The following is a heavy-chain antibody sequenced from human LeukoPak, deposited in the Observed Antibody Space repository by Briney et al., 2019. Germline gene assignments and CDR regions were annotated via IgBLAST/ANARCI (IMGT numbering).Heavy chain of an antibody. J-gene: IGHJ4*02. V-gene: IGHV3-30*02. CDR1: GFSLSRNG. Sequence: PGGSLRLSCATSGFSLSRNGMHWVRQAPGQGLEWVAFILSDGSYEYYADSVKGRFTISRDTSRNTLFLQMNSLRTEDTAVYYCARDRIAVAGSFDYWGQGTLVIVSS. CDR2: ILSDGSYE. CDR3: ARDRIAVAGSFDY. D-gene: IGHD6-19*01.